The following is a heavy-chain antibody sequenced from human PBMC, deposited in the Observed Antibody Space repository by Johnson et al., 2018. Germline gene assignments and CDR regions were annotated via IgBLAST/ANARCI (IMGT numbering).Heavy chain of an antibody. CDR1: GFTFSSYA. CDR2: ISGSGGST. D-gene: IGHD6-6*01. CDR3: AKDQVSSSAVFEYGMDV. Sequence: EVQLVESGGGLVQPGRSLRLSCAASGFTFSSYAMHWVRQAPGKGLEWVSAISGSGGSTYYADSVKGRFTISRDNSKNTLYLQMNSLRAEDTAVYYCAKDQVSSSAVFEYGMDVWGQGTTVTVSS. J-gene: IGHJ6*02. V-gene: IGHV3-23*04.